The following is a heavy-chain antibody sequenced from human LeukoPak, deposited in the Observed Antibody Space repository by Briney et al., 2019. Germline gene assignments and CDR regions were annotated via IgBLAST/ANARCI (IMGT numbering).Heavy chain of an antibody. CDR1: GFTFSSYA. J-gene: IGHJ6*03. CDR2: ISGSGGST. Sequence: PGGSLRLSCAASGFTFSSYAMSWVRQAPGKGLEWVSAISGSGGSTYYADSVKGRFTISRDNSKNTLYLQMNSLRAEDTAVYYCAKNHGYSSSSGRYYYYYYMDVWGKGTTVTVSS. CDR3: AKNHGYSSSSGRYYYYYYMDV. V-gene: IGHV3-23*01. D-gene: IGHD6-6*01.